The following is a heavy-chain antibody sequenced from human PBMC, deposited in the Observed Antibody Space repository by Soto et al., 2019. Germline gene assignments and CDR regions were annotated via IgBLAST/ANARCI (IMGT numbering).Heavy chain of an antibody. CDR2: IYYSGST. CDR1: GGSISSSSYY. J-gene: IGHJ4*02. D-gene: IGHD5-18*01. Sequence: PSETLSLTCTVSGGSISSSSYYWGWIRQSPGKGLEWIGSIYYSGSTYYNPSLKSRVTISVDTSKNQFSLKLSSVTAADTAVYYCARDSGYSYGPIDYWGQGTLVTVSS. CDR3: ARDSGYSYGPIDY. V-gene: IGHV4-39*02.